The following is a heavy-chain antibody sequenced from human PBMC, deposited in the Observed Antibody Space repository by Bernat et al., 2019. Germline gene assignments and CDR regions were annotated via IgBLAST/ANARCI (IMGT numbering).Heavy chain of an antibody. V-gene: IGHV3-48*01. CDR3: AIYQDPEGRGGY. CDR1: GFRFTGYG. D-gene: IGHD2-2*01. Sequence: EVQLVESGGGLVQPGGSLRLSCAASGFRFTGYGMNWVRQAPGKGPEWISYISSSSGTIYYADSVKGRFTVSRDNAKTSLYLQMNSLRGEDTAVYYCAIYQDPEGRGGYWGQGTLVTVSS. J-gene: IGHJ4*02. CDR2: ISSSSGTI.